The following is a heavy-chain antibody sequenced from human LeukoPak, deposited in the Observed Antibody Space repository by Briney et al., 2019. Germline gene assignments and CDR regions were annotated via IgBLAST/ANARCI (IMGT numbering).Heavy chain of an antibody. CDR1: GFTFDDYA. CDR2: ISWNSGNI. J-gene: IGHJ5*02. Sequence: PGGSLRLSCAASGFTFDDYAMHWVRQIPGKGLEWVSGISWNSGNIDYADSVKGRFTISRDNAKNSLYLQMHSLRAEDTALYYCAKARRSMVRGGGLFDPWGQGTLVTVSS. CDR3: AKARRSMVRGGGLFDP. V-gene: IGHV3-9*01. D-gene: IGHD3-10*01.